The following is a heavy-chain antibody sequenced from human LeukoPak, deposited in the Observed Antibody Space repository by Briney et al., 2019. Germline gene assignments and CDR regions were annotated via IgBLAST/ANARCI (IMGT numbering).Heavy chain of an antibody. CDR3: AREPSYYYGSGSYDYLDY. Sequence: GGSLRLSCAASGFTFSDYYMSWIRQAPGKGLEWVSYISSSGGTIYYADSVKGRFTISRDNAKNSLYLQMNSLRAEDTAVYYCAREPSYYYGSGSYDYLDYWGQGTLVTVSS. J-gene: IGHJ4*02. D-gene: IGHD3-10*01. CDR2: ISSSGGTI. CDR1: GFTFSDYY. V-gene: IGHV3-11*01.